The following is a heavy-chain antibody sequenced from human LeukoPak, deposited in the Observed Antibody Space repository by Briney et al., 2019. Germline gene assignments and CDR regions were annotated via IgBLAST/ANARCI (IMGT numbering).Heavy chain of an antibody. CDR1: GYTFTGYY. CDR3: ARDIGIAARTTRFDY. V-gene: IGHV1-69*04. Sequence: GASVKVSCKASGYTFTGYYMHWVRQAPGQGLEWMGRIIPILGIANYAQKFQGRVTITADKSTSTAYMELSSLRSEDTAVYYCARDIGIAARTTRFDYWGQGTLVTASS. J-gene: IGHJ4*02. CDR2: IIPILGIA. D-gene: IGHD6-6*01.